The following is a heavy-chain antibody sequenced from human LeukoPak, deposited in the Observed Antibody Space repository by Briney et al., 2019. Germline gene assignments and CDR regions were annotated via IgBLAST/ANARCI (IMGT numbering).Heavy chain of an antibody. Sequence: SQTLSLTCTVSGGSISSAGYYWSWIRQHPGKGLEWIGYIYYSGSTYYNPSLKSRVTISVDTSKNQFSLKLSSVTAADTAVYYCARHADPYYYDSSGYNLDYWGQGTLVTVSS. CDR3: ARHADPYYYDSSGYNLDY. D-gene: IGHD3-22*01. J-gene: IGHJ4*02. CDR2: IYYSGST. CDR1: GGSISSAGYY. V-gene: IGHV4-31*03.